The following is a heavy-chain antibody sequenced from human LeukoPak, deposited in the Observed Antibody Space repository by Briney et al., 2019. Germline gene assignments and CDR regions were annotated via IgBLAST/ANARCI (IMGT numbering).Heavy chain of an antibody. J-gene: IGHJ4*02. D-gene: IGHD3-3*02. V-gene: IGHV3-20*04. CDR2: INYNGAIT. CDR3: ARDRLGPSFSVSLCDL. Sequence: GGSLRLSCATSGFTFVDYGLSWVRRAPGTGLEGLCAINYNGAITDYADSVKGRFTISRDNAKHSLYLRLDSVRAEDTALYYCARDRLGPSFSVSLCDLGGQGTRVSVSS. CDR1: GFTFVDYG.